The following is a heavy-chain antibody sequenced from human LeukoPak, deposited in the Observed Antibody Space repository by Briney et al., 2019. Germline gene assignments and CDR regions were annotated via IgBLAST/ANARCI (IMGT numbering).Heavy chain of an antibody. D-gene: IGHD3-22*01. J-gene: IGHJ4*02. CDR3: ASLSDPSYYDSSGYPDY. Sequence: PSETLSLTCAVSGFSISSGYYWGWIRQPPGKGLEWIGSIYHSGSTYYNPSLKSRVTISVDTSKNQFSLKLSSVTAADTAVYYCASLSDPSYYDSSGYPDYWGQGTLVTVSS. CDR1: GFSISSGYY. V-gene: IGHV4-38-2*01. CDR2: IYHSGST.